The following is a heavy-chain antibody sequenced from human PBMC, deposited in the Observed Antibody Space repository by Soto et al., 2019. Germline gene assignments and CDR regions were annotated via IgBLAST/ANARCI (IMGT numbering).Heavy chain of an antibody. V-gene: IGHV5-51*01. D-gene: IGHD3-22*01. Sequence: GESLKISCKGSGYSFTSYWIGWVRQMPGKGLEWMGIIYPGDSDTRYSPSFQGQVTISADRSTSTVFLQWASLKASDTAAYFCARKDKSGYFNWFDPWGQGNLVTVSS. CDR1: GYSFTSYW. CDR2: IYPGDSDT. CDR3: ARKDKSGYFNWFDP. J-gene: IGHJ5*02.